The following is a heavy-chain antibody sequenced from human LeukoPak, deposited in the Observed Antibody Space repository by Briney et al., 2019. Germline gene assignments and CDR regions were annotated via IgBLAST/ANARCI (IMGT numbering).Heavy chain of an antibody. J-gene: IGHJ6*03. D-gene: IGHD3-3*01. CDR3: ARGVPEANRKYYDFWSGFYYYYYMDV. Sequence: ASVKVSCKASAYTFTSYDINWVRQATGQGLEWMGWMNPNRGNTGYAQKFQGRVTMTRNTSISTAYMELSSLRSEDTAVYYCARGVPEANRKYYDFWSGFYYYYYMDVWGKGTTVTVSS. CDR1: AYTFTSYD. CDR2: MNPNRGNT. V-gene: IGHV1-8*01.